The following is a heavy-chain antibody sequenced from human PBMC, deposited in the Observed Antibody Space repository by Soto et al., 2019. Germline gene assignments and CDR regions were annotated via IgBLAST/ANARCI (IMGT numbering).Heavy chain of an antibody. CDR1: GFTFSSYA. Sequence: AGGSLRLSCAASGFTFSSYAMSWVRQAPGKGLEWVSAISGSGSNTYYADSVKGRFTISRDNSKNTLYLQMNSLGAEDTAVCYCAKEGQQLGGGYFDYWGQGTLVTVSS. CDR3: AKEGQQLGGGYFDY. J-gene: IGHJ4*02. CDR2: ISGSGSNT. V-gene: IGHV3-23*01. D-gene: IGHD6-13*01.